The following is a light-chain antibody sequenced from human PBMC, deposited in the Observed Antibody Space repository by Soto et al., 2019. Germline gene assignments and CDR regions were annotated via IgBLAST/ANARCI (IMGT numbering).Light chain of an antibody. J-gene: IGKJ4*01. V-gene: IGKV3-15*01. CDR3: QQYNNWPLT. CDR1: QRGSGH. CDR2: GAS. Sequence: ETVSTQFPVTLSVSPGDTATLSCRASQRGSGHLAWYQQKPGQAPRLLIYGASTRATGIPARVSGSGSGTEFTLTISSLQSEDCAVYYCQQYNNWPLTFGGGTKVDIK.